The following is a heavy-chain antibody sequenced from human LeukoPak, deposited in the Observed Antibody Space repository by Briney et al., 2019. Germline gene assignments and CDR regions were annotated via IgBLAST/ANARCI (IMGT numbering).Heavy chain of an antibody. CDR3: AKGHYYDSSGYSEDY. J-gene: IGHJ4*02. Sequence: GGSLRLSCAASGFTFSSYTMNWVRQAPGKGLEWVSSISGSSYYIYYADSVKGRFTISRDNSKNALYLQMNGLRAEDTAIYYCAKGHYYDSSGYSEDYWGQGILVTVSS. D-gene: IGHD3-22*01. CDR2: ISGSSYYI. V-gene: IGHV3-21*04. CDR1: GFTFSSYT.